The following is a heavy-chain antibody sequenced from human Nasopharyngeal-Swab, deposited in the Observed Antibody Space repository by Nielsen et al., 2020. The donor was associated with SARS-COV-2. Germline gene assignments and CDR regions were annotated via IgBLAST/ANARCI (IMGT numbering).Heavy chain of an antibody. V-gene: IGHV3-30*18. D-gene: IGHD3-3*01. J-gene: IGHJ4*02. CDR2: ISYDGSNK. CDR1: GFTFSSYG. Sequence: GESLKISWAASGFTFSSYGMHWVRQAPGKGLEWVAVISYDGSNKYYADSVKGRFTISRDNSKNTLYLQMNSLRAEDTAVYYCAKEGIYDFWSGPQGPFDYWGQGTLVTVSS. CDR3: AKEGIYDFWSGPQGPFDY.